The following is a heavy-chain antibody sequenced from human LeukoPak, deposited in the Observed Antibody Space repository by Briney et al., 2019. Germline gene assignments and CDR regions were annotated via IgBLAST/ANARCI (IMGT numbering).Heavy chain of an antibody. CDR2: IYYSGRT. CDR1: GVPLSSSSYY. D-gene: IGHD5-12*01. V-gene: IGHV4-39*01. J-gene: IGHJ4*02. CDR3: ARLGVSGFYPDY. Sequence: SETLSLTCTVSGVPLSSSSYYWGWIRQPPGKALEWIGSIYYSGRTFYNPSLKSRVTICVDASKNEFSVTLRSVTAADTAVYYCARLGVSGFYPDYWGQGTLVTVSS.